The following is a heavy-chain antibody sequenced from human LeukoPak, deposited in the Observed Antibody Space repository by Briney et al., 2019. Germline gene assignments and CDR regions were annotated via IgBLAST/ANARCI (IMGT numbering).Heavy chain of an antibody. CDR2: IYSSGSA. CDR3: ARRGSTWYDY. D-gene: IGHD6-13*01. Sequence: PSGTLSLTCTVSGGSINNFYWSWMRQPAGKGLEWIGRIYSSGSADYNPSLKSRVTMSVDTSKNQFSLKLNSVTAADTAVYYCARRGSTWYDYWGQGTLVTVSS. V-gene: IGHV4-4*07. CDR1: GGSINNFY. J-gene: IGHJ4*02.